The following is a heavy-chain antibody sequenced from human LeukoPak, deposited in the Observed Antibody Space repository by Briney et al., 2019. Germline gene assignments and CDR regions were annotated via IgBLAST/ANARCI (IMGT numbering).Heavy chain of an antibody. V-gene: IGHV1-2*02. Sequence: ASVKVSCTASGYIFTGYYMHWVRQAPGQGHEWMGWINPNSGGTSYPQKFQGRVTLTRDTSISTAYMELTRLTSDDTAVYYCARDRCSGGSCYPIPRENWFDPWGQGTLVTVSS. CDR1: GYIFTGYY. J-gene: IGHJ5*02. CDR3: ARDRCSGGSCYPIPRENWFDP. CDR2: INPNSGGT. D-gene: IGHD2-15*01.